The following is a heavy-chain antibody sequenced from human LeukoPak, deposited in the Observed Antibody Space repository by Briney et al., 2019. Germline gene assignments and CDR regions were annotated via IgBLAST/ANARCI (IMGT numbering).Heavy chain of an antibody. CDR3: ARDRVYFGSGSYTFDI. CDR1: GFTFSSYS. CDR2: ISTSGSYV. Sequence: GGSLRLSCAASGFTFSSYSMNWVRQAPGKGLEWVSSISTSGSYVFYADSVKGRFTIPRDNGKNSLDLQMNSLRAEDTAVYYCARDRVYFGSGSYTFDIWGQGTAVTVSS. D-gene: IGHD3-10*01. J-gene: IGHJ3*02. V-gene: IGHV3-21*01.